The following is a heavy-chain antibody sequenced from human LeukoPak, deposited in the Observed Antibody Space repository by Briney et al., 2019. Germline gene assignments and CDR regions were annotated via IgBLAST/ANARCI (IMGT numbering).Heavy chain of an antibody. V-gene: IGHV3-33*01. CDR1: GFTFSNYG. CDR3: ARDREEQARPFDP. J-gene: IGHJ5*02. D-gene: IGHD1-26*01. CDR2: IWYDGSKK. Sequence: GGSLRLSCAASGFTFSNYGMLWVRQAPGKGLEWVAVIWYDGSKKYYADSVKGRFTISRDDSKNTLYLQMNSLRAEDTAVYYCARDREEQARPFDPWGQGTLVTVSS.